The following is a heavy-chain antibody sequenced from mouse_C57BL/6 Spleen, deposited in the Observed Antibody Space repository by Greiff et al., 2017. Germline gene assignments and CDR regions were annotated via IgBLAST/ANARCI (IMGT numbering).Heavy chain of an antibody. CDR2: INPSNGGT. CDR1: GYTFTSYW. D-gene: IGHD2-5*01. Sequence: VQLQQPGTELVKPGASVKLSCKASGYTFTSYWMHWVKQRPGQGLAWIGNINPSNGGTTYNEKFKSKATLPVAKSSSTSYMKFSRLTSEDSAVYDGAPAYYSNRGYAMDYWGQGTSVTVSS. V-gene: IGHV1-53*01. J-gene: IGHJ4*01. CDR3: APAYYSNRGYAMDY.